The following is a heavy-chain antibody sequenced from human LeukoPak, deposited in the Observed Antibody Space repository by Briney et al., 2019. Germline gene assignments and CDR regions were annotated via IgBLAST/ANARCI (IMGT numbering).Heavy chain of an antibody. CDR1: EFTFSNHW. Sequence: PGGSLRLSCAASEFTFSNHWMRWVRQAPGEGLVWVSYINSDGSSTSYADYVKGRFTISRDNARNTLYLQMNSLRVEDTAVYYCARDGSLPDYWGQGTLVTVSS. CDR3: ARDGSLPDY. J-gene: IGHJ4*02. CDR2: INSDGSST. V-gene: IGHV3-74*01.